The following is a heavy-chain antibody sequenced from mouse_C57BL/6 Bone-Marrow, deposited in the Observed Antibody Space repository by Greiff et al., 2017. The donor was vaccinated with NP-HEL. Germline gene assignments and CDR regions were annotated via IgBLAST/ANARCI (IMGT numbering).Heavy chain of an antibody. CDR2: ITHSGET. Sequence: VQLVESGPGLVKPSQSLFLTCSITGFPITSGYYWIWIRQSPGKPLEWMGYITHSGETLYNPSPQSPISITRDTSKTQFFLQLNSGTTEDTAMYYCAGDSSGYGDFDYWGQGTTLTVSS. V-gene: IGHV12-3*01. CDR1: GFPITSGYY. CDR3: AGDSSGYGDFDY. D-gene: IGHD3-2*02. J-gene: IGHJ2*01.